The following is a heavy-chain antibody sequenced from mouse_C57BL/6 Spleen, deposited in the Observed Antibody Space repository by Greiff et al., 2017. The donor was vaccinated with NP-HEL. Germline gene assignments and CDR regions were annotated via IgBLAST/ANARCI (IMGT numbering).Heavy chain of an antibody. Sequence: VHLVESGPGLVQPSQSLSITCTVSGFSLTSYGVHWVRQSPGKGLEWLGVIWSGGSTDYNAAFISRLSISKDNSKSQVFFKMNSLQADDTAIYYCARNEDYYGLDVWGTGTTVTVSS. D-gene: IGHD1-2*01. V-gene: IGHV2-2*01. CDR3: ARNEDYYGLDV. CDR2: IWSGGST. CDR1: GFSLTSYG. J-gene: IGHJ1*03.